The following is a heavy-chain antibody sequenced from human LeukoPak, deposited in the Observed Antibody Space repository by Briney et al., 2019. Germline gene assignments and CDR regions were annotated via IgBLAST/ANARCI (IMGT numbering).Heavy chain of an antibody. CDR2: IFYTGIT. CDR1: GGSISSYY. V-gene: IGHV4-59*08. J-gene: IGHJ4*02. D-gene: IGHD3-3*01. CDR3: AKTTYYDFWSGYYTFDY. Sequence: SETLSLTCTVSGGSISSYYWSWIRQPPGKGLEWIGYIFYTGITNYNPSLKSRVTISVDTSKNQFSLKLSSVTAADTAVYYCAKTTYYDFWSGYYTFDYWGQGTLVTVSS.